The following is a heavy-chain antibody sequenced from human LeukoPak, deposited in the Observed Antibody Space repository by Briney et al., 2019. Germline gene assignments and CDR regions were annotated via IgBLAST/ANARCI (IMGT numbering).Heavy chain of an antibody. D-gene: IGHD6-19*01. CDR1: GFTFSSYA. J-gene: IGHJ1*01. CDR3: ARDQAVAVAGRGYFQH. CDR2: ISSSSSTI. Sequence: PGGSLRLSCAASGFTFSSYAMSWGRQAPGKGLEGVSYISSSSSTIYYADSVKGRFTISRDNAKNSLYLQMNSLRDEDTAVYYCARDQAVAVAGRGYFQHWGQGTLVTVSS. V-gene: IGHV3-48*02.